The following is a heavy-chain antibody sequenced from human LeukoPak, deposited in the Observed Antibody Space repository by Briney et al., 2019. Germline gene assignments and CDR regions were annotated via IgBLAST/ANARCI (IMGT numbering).Heavy chain of an antibody. CDR2: IKHDGGDK. J-gene: IGHJ4*02. CDR3: ARGGNYDILTGYIFGY. Sequence: GGSLRLSCAASGFTFSNYWMSWVRQAPGKGLEWVANIKHDGGDKHYVDSVKGRFTIARDSAKNSLNLQMNSLRAEDTAVYYCARGGNYDILTGYIFGYWGQGTLVTVSS. D-gene: IGHD3-9*01. V-gene: IGHV3-7*03. CDR1: GFTFSNYW.